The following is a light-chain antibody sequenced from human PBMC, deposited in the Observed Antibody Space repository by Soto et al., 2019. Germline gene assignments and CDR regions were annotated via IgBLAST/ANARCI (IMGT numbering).Light chain of an antibody. CDR3: SSYTGSSTLV. Sequence: QSVLTQPAAVSGSPGQSITISCTGTSSDVGGYDYVSWYQQLPGKAPKLLIYDVNNRPSGVSHRFSGSKSGNTASLTISGLQVEDEADYYCSSYTGSSTLVFGTGTKVTVL. CDR2: DVN. V-gene: IGLV2-14*01. CDR1: SSDVGGYDY. J-gene: IGLJ1*01.